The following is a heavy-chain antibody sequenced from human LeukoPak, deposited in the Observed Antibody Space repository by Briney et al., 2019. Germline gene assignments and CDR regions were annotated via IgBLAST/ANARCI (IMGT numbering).Heavy chain of an antibody. J-gene: IGHJ6*02. D-gene: IGHD2-2*01. CDR1: GFTFSSYW. V-gene: IGHV3-7*01. CDR3: ARDTGYCSSTSCYPLDV. Sequence: XGSLRLSCAASGFTFSSYWMSWVRQAPGKGLEWVANIKQDGSEKYYVDSVKGRFTISRDNAKNSLYLQMNSLRAEDTAVYYCARDTGYCSSTSCYPLDVWGQGTTVTVSS. CDR2: IKQDGSEK.